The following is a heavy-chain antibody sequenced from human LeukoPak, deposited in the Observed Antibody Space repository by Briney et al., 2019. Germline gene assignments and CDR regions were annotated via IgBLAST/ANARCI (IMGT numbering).Heavy chain of an antibody. CDR2: ISSSGSYI. CDR1: AFTFSTYT. CDR3: ARAVYKSQKWELLGVGAFDI. V-gene: IGHV3-21*01. J-gene: IGHJ3*02. D-gene: IGHD1-26*01. Sequence: PGGSLRLSCVASAFTFSTYTMNWVRQAPGKGLEWVSSISSSGSYIYYADSMKGRLTISRVNAKNSLYLQMNSLRAEDTAVYYCARAVYKSQKWELLGVGAFDIWGQGTMVTVSS.